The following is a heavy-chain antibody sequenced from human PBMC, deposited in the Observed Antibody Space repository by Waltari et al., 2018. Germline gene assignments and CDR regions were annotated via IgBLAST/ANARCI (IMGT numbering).Heavy chain of an antibody. CDR3: VGHRFGSGSYFDY. J-gene: IGHJ4*02. CDR2: IYSGGSS. Sequence: EVQVVESGGGLIQPGGSLRLSCAVSGFIASSNYRSWVRPAPGKGVEWVSVIYSGGSSYYVDSVKGRFTISRDNSKNTIYLEMNSLRGEDTAVYFCVGHRFGSGSYFDYWGQGTPVTVSS. V-gene: IGHV3-53*01. D-gene: IGHD3-10*01. CDR1: GFIASSNY.